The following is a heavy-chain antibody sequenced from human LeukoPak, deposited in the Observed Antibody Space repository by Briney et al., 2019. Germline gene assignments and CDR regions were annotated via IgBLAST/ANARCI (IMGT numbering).Heavy chain of an antibody. J-gene: IGHJ4*02. Sequence: GGSLRLSCAASGFTFSAYHINWVRQAPGKGLEWISYIFTTGTTTHYADSVKGRFAISRDNAKSSLYLQMNSLRDEDTAVYYCARVWQDYSGVDYWGQGTLVTVSS. CDR2: IFTTGTTT. V-gene: IGHV3-48*02. CDR1: GFTFSAYH. D-gene: IGHD2-21*01. CDR3: ARVWQDYSGVDY.